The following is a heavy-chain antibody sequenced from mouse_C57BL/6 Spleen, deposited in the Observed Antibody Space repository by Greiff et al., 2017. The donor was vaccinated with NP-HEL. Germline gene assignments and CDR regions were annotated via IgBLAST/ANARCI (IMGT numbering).Heavy chain of an antibody. D-gene: IGHD1-1*01. CDR2: IDPENGDT. CDR1: GFNIKDDY. Sequence: QLQQSGAELVRPGASVKLSCTASGFNIKDDYMHWVKQRPEQGLEWCGWIDPENGDTEYASKFQGKATITADTSSNTAYLQLSSLTSEDTAVYYCTLYYGSSRGYFDVWGTGTTVTVSS. CDR3: TLYYGSSRGYFDV. J-gene: IGHJ1*03. V-gene: IGHV14-4*01.